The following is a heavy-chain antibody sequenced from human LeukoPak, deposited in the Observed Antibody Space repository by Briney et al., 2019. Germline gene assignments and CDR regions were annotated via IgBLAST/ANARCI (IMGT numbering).Heavy chain of an antibody. D-gene: IGHD3-3*01. V-gene: IGHV3-74*01. CDR1: GFTFSSYW. J-gene: IGHJ3*02. CDR2: INSDGSST. CDR3: ARGITMFGVVNDAFDI. Sequence: GGSLKLSCAASGFTFSSYWMFWVRQAPGKGLVWVSRINSDGSSTSFADSVKGRFTISRDNAKNTLYLQMNSLRAEDTAVYYCARGITMFGVVNDAFDIWGQGTMVTVSS.